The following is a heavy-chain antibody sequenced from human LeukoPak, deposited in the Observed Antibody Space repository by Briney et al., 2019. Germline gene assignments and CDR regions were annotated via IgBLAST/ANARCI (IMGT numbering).Heavy chain of an antibody. V-gene: IGHV3-74*01. D-gene: IGHD3-10*01. J-gene: IGHJ4*02. CDR3: VNMVSDSGVEGK. CDR1: GFTFSKYY. CDR2: INGDGSHT. Sequence: GGSLRLSCAASGFTFSKYYMHWVRQAPGKGQVWISYINGDGSHTTYADSVKGRFTISRDNAINTVYLQMNSLRDEDTAIYYCVNMVSDSGVEGKWGQGTLVTVSS.